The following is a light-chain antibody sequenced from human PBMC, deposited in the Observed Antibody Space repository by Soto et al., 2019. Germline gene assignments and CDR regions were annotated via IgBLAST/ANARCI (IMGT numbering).Light chain of an antibody. CDR3: QQYGSFAYT. CDR2: DTS. V-gene: IGKV3-20*01. J-gene: IGKJ2*01. CDR1: QSVSSSY. Sequence: EIVLTQSPGTLSLSPGERATLSCRASQSVSSSYLAWYQHKPGQAPGLLIYDTSTRATGIPDRFGGSGSGTDFALIISRLEHEDFAVYYCQQYGSFAYTFGQGTKFEI.